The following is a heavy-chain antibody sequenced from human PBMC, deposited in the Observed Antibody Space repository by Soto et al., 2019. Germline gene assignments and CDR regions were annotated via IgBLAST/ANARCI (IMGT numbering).Heavy chain of an antibody. CDR1: GFTFSSYG. CDR3: ARDQAPPWGVVIAIRRPYDAFDI. Sequence: PGGSLRLSCAASGFTFSSYGMHWVRQAPGKGLEWVAVIWYDGSNKYYADSVKGRLTISRDNSKNTLYLQMNSLRAEDTAVYYCARDQAPPWGVVIAIRRPYDAFDIWGQGTMVTVSS. CDR2: IWYDGSNK. D-gene: IGHD2-21*01. J-gene: IGHJ3*02. V-gene: IGHV3-33*01.